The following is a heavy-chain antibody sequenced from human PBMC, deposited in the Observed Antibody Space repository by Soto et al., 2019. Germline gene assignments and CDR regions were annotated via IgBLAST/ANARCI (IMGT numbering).Heavy chain of an antibody. J-gene: IGHJ4*02. Sequence: QVQLMQSGAEVKRPGASVKISCKASGYTFINYNMNWVRQAPGQGLEWLGMISPSGDRSAYAPKFRGRGTMTSDTSTSTVYMELNSLRSEYTAVYYCARVRADADVYGGQGTLVIVSS. V-gene: IGHV1-46*01. CDR1: GYTFINYN. CDR3: ARVRADADVY. CDR2: ISPSGDRS. D-gene: IGHD2-2*01.